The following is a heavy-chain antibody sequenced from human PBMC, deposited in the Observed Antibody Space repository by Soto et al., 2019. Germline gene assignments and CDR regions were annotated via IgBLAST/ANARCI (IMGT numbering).Heavy chain of an antibody. D-gene: IGHD3-22*01. V-gene: IGHV3-48*02. CDR1: GFTFSDYS. CDR3: ARDGAEDDSSAYLLLP. J-gene: IGHJ5*02. Sequence: GGSLRLSCVGSGFTFSDYSMNWVRQAPGKGLEWISYISSSSSSIYYADSVRGRFTISRDNAKNSLYLQMTSLRDEDTAVYYCARDGAEDDSSAYLLLPWGQGTLVTVSS. CDR2: ISSSSSSI.